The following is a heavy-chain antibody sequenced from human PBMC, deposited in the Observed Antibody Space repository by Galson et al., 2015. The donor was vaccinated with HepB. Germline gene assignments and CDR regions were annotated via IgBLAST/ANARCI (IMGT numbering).Heavy chain of an antibody. V-gene: IGHV3-30-3*01. Sequence: SLRLSCAASGFTFSSYAMHWVRQAPGKGLEWVAVISYDGSNKYYADSVKGRFTISRDNSKNTLYPQMNSLRAEDTAVYYCARGGRGELLGGWYWGQGTLVTVSS. D-gene: IGHD1-7*01. CDR3: ARGGRGELLGGWY. J-gene: IGHJ4*02. CDR1: GFTFSSYA. CDR2: ISYDGSNK.